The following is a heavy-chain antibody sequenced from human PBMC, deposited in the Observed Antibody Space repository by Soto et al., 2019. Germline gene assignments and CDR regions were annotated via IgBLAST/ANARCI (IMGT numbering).Heavy chain of an antibody. V-gene: IGHV4-59*01. CDR2: IYYSGST. CDR1: GGSISSYY. J-gene: IGHJ4*02. D-gene: IGHD2-2*01. Sequence: SETLSLTCTVSGGSISSYYWSWIRQPPGKGLEWIGYIYYSGSTNYNPSLKSRVTISVDTSKSQFSLKLSSVTAADTAVYYCVGYVVPAAIISYWGQGTLVTVSS. CDR3: VGYVVPAAIISY.